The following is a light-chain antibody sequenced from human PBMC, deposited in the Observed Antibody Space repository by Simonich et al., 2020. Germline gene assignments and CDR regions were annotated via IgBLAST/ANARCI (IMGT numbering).Light chain of an antibody. J-gene: IGKJ4*01. CDR2: DAS. Sequence: EIVLTQSPVTLSLSPGERATLSCRASQSVSSYLAWYQQKPGQAPRLLIYDASNSATGSPARFSGSGSGTDFTLTISSLEPEDFAVYYCQQRSNWPPLTFGGGTKVEIK. CDR1: QSVSSY. CDR3: QQRSNWPPLT. V-gene: IGKV3-11*01.